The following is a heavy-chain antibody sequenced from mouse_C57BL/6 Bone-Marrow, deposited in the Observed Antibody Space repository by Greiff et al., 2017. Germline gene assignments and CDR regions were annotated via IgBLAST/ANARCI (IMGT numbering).Heavy chain of an antibody. CDR2: INPNNGGT. J-gene: IGHJ3*01. CDR1: GYTFPDYN. V-gene: IGHV1-18*01. Sequence: EVQLQQSGPELVKPGASVKIPCKASGYTFPDYNMDWVKQSHGKSLEWIGDINPNNGGTTYNQKFKGKATLTVDKSSSTAYMELRSLTSEDTAVYYCARWFYYGSSYPFAYWGQGTLVTVSA. D-gene: IGHD1-1*01. CDR3: ARWFYYGSSYPFAY.